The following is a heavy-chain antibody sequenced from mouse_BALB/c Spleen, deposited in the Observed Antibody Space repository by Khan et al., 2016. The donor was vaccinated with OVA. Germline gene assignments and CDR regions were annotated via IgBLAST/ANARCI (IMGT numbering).Heavy chain of an antibody. CDR1: GYTFTDYY. CDR2: IYPGSANT. V-gene: IGHV1-84*02. CDR3: AGGFDF. J-gene: IGHJ2*01. Sequence: QVQLMQSGPELVKPGASVKISCKASGYTFTDYYINWVKQKPGQGLEWIGWIYPGSANTRYSEKFKGKATLTVDTSSSTAFMRLSSLTSEDTAVYFCAGGFDFWGQGTTLTVSS.